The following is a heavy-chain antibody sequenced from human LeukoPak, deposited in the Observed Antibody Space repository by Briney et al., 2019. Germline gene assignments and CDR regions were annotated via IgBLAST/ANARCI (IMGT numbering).Heavy chain of an antibody. J-gene: IGHJ4*02. CDR2: IYYSGST. Sequence: SETLSLTCTVSGGSISSSSYYWGWIRQPPGKGLEWIGSIYYSGSTYYNPSLKSRVTISVDTSKNQFSLKLSSVTAADTAVYYCARRSVGWNYFDYWGQGTLVTVSS. V-gene: IGHV4-39*07. CDR1: GGSISSSSYY. CDR3: ARRSVGWNYFDY. D-gene: IGHD6-19*01.